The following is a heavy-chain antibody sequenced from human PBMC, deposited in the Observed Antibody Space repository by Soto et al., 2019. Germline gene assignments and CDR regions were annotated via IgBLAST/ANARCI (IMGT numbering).Heavy chain of an antibody. CDR3: ARLGIDGSGILFYGMDV. J-gene: IGHJ6*02. Sequence: QVQLVQSGAEVKKPGSSVKVSCKASGGTFSSYTISWVRQAPGQGLEWMGRIIPILGIANYAQKFQGRVTITADKSTRTAYMELSSLRSEDTAVYYCARLGIDGSGILFYGMDVWGQGTTVTVSS. V-gene: IGHV1-69*02. CDR1: GGTFSSYT. CDR2: IIPILGIA. D-gene: IGHD3-10*01.